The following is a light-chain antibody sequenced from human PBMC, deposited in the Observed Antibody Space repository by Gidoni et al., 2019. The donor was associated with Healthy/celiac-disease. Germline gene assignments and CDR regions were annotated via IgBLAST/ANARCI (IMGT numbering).Light chain of an antibody. CDR1: QSISSY. V-gene: IGKV1-39*01. CDR2: AAS. J-gene: IGKJ4*01. CDR3: QQSYSTLLT. Sequence: DIQRTHSPSSLSASVGDRVTITCRASQSISSYLNWYQQKPGKAPKLLIYAASSLQSGVPSRFSGSGSGTDVTLTISSLQPEDFATYYCQQSYSTLLTFGGGTKVEIK.